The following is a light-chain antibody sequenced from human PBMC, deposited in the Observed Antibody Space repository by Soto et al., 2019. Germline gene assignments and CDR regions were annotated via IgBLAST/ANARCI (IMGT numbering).Light chain of an antibody. J-gene: IGKJ4*01. Sequence: EIVLTQSPGTLSLSPGERATLSCRASQSVNSRYLAWYQQKPGQAPRLLIHGASIRATGIPDRFSGSGSGTDFTLTISRLEPEDFAVYYCQQYGNPALTFGGGTKV. V-gene: IGKV3-20*01. CDR1: QSVNSRY. CDR2: GAS. CDR3: QQYGNPALT.